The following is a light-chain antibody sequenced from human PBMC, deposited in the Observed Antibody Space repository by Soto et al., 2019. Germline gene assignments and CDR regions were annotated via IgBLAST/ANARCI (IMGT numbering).Light chain of an antibody. CDR1: SSDVGGYNY. V-gene: IGLV2-14*01. Sequence: QSALTQPASVSGSLGQSITISCTGTSSDVGGYNYVSWYQQHPGKAPRLMISEVSNRPSGVSNRFSASKSGNTASLTISGLQAEDEADYYCSSYSSITTLVFGGGTKLTVL. J-gene: IGLJ3*02. CDR3: SSYSSITTLV. CDR2: EVS.